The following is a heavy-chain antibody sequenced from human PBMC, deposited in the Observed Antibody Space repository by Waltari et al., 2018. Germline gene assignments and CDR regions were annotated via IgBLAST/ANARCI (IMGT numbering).Heavy chain of an antibody. CDR2: INHSGST. J-gene: IGHJ3*02. D-gene: IGHD3-16*02. CDR3: ARGRTYYDYIWGSYRPVAFDI. Sequence: WSWIRQPPGKGLEWIGEINHSGSTNYNPSLKSRVTISVDTSKNQFSLKLSSVTAADTAVYYCARGRTYYDYIWGSYRPVAFDIWGQGTMVTVSS. V-gene: IGHV4-34*01.